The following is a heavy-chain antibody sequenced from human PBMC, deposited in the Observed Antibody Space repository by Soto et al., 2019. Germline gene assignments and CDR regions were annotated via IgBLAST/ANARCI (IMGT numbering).Heavy chain of an antibody. Sequence: QVQLVQSGAEVKKPGSSVKVSCKASGGTFSSYAISWVRQAPGQGLEWMGGIIPIFGTANYAQKFQGRVTITADESTSTAYMELSSLRSEDTAVXXXXXXGSSPSPESWFDPWGQGTLVTVSS. V-gene: IGHV1-69*01. J-gene: IGHJ5*02. D-gene: IGHD6-6*01. CDR1: GGTFSSYA. CDR3: XXXGSSPSPESWFDP. CDR2: IIPIFGTA.